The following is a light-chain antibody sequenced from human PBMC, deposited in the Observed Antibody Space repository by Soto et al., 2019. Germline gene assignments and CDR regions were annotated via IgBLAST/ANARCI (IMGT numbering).Light chain of an antibody. Sequence: DILLTLSPCTLSGSVGDWVASTCRVCQTISSWLAWYQQKPGIAPKLLIYKASTLKSGVPSRFSGSGSGTELTLTIRSLQPDDFATYYCQHYGSYSEAFGQGTKVDIK. J-gene: IGKJ1*01. V-gene: IGKV1-5*03. CDR3: QHYGSYSEA. CDR1: QTISSW. CDR2: KAS.